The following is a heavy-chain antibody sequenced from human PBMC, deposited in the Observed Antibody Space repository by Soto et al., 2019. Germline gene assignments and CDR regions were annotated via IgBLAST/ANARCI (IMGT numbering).Heavy chain of an antibody. J-gene: IGHJ1*01. Sequence: VQLVESGGGVVQPGRSLRLSCAASGFTFSSYGMHWVRQAPGKGLEWVAGISYDGSNKYYEDSVKGRFTISRDDYKNTLYLHMNRRRAEDTAVYYCAKPKGVSIAVAGTRRLEYFQHWGQGTLVTVSS. CDR1: GFTFSSYG. CDR2: ISYDGSNK. V-gene: IGHV3-30*18. CDR3: AKPKGVSIAVAGTRRLEYFQH. D-gene: IGHD6-19*01.